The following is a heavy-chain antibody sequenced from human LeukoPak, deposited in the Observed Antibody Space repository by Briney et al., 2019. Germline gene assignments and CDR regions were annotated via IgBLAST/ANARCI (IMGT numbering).Heavy chain of an antibody. CDR1: GGSISSSDYY. Sequence: SETLSLTCTVSGGSISSSDYYWGWIRQPPGKGLEWIGSMHYSGSNAYSPSLKSRVIIFVDTSKNQFSLKLTSVTAADTAVYYCARDYKWELRYFDYWGQGTLVTVSS. CDR2: MHYSGSN. CDR3: ARDYKWELRYFDY. D-gene: IGHD4-23*01. V-gene: IGHV4-39*07. J-gene: IGHJ4*02.